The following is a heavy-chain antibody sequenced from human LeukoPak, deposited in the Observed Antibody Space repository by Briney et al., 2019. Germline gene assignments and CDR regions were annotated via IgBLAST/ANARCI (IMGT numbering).Heavy chain of an antibody. D-gene: IGHD5-24*01. V-gene: IGHV1-69*06. J-gene: IGHJ6*04. CDR3: ARDSGRGGYIGYHYYGMDV. Sequence: SVKVSCKASGGTFSSYAISWVRQAPGQGLEWMGGIIPIFGTANYAQKFQGRVTITADKSTSTAYMELSSLRSEDTAVYYCARDSGRGGYIGYHYYGMDVWGKGTTVTVSS. CDR1: GGTFSSYA. CDR2: IIPIFGTA.